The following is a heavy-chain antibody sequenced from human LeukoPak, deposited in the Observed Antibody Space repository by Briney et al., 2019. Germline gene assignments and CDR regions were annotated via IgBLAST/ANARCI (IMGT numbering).Heavy chain of an antibody. D-gene: IGHD6-13*01. CDR2: ISGSGGST. V-gene: IGHV3-23*01. CDR3: APYSSSRSVGSLDY. Sequence: GGSLRLSCAASGFTFSSYAMSWVRQAPGKGLEWVSAISGSGGSTYYADSVKGRFTISRDNSKNTLYLQMTSLRAEDTAVYYCAPYSSSRSVGSLDYWGQGTLVTVSS. CDR1: GFTFSSYA. J-gene: IGHJ4*02.